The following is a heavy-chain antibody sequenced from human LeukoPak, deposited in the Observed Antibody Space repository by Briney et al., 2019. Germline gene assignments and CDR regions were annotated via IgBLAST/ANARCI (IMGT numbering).Heavy chain of an antibody. Sequence: PGGSLRLSCAASGFTFSSYGMHWVRQAPGKGLEWVSLISYDGSNKYYADSVKGRFTISRDDSKNTLYLQMNSLRAEDTAVYYCAKSAGTRYTMPFDYWGQGTLVTVSS. J-gene: IGHJ4*02. CDR3: AKSAGTRYTMPFDY. V-gene: IGHV3-30*18. D-gene: IGHD2-2*01. CDR2: ISYDGSNK. CDR1: GFTFSSYG.